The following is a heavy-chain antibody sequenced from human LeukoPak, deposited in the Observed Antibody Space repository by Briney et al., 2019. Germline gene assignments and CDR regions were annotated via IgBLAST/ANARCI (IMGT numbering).Heavy chain of an antibody. CDR1: GYTLTELS. CDR3: ATDRGYYDSSGYHYYYYGTDV. D-gene: IGHD3-22*01. CDR2: FDPEDGET. V-gene: IGHV1-24*01. Sequence: ASVKVSCKVSGYTLTELSMHWVRQAPGKGLEWMGGFDPEDGETIYAQKFQGRVTMTVDTSTDTAYMELRSLRSEDTAVYYCATDRGYYDSSGYHYYYYGTDVWGQGTTVTVSS. J-gene: IGHJ6*02.